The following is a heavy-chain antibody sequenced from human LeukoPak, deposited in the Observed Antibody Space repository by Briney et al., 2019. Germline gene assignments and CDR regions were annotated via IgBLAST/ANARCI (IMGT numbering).Heavy chain of an antibody. J-gene: IGHJ4*02. CDR1: GYSISSGYY. Sequence: SETLSLTCAVSGYSISSGYYWGWIRQPPGKGLEWIGTIYHNGNTYYNPSLRSRVTISVDTSKNQFSLKLSSVTAADTAVYYCARVRYNYGDSDYWGQGTLVTVSS. D-gene: IGHD5-18*01. V-gene: IGHV4-38-2*01. CDR2: IYHNGNT. CDR3: ARVRYNYGDSDY.